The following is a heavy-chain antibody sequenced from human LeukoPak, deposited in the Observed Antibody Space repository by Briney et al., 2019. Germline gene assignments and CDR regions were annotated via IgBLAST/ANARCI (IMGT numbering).Heavy chain of an antibody. CDR2: IWYDGSNT. J-gene: IGHJ3*02. V-gene: IGHV3-33*01. CDR3: ARGVDTAMVSAFDI. Sequence: SGKSLRLSCAASGFTFSSYGMHWVRQAPGKGLEWVAVIWYDGSNTYYADSVKGRFTISRDNSKNTLYLQMNSLRAEDTAVYYCARGVDTAMVSAFDIWGQGTMVTVSS. D-gene: IGHD5-18*01. CDR1: GFTFSSYG.